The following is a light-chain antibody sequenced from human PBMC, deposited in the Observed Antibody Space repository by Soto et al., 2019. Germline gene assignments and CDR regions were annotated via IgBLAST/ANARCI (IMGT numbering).Light chain of an antibody. CDR2: EGS. J-gene: IGLJ3*02. Sequence: QSALTQPASVSGSPGQSITISCTGTSSDVGSYNLVSWYQQHPGNAPKLMIYEGSKRPSGVSNRFFGSKAGNTASLTISGLQAEDEADYYCCSFARGSTLVFGGGTQLTVL. V-gene: IGLV2-23*01. CDR1: SSDVGSYNL. CDR3: CSFARGSTLV.